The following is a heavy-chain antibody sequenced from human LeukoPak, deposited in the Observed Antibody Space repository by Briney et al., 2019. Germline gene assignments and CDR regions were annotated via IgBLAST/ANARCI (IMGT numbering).Heavy chain of an antibody. Sequence: GGSLRLSCAASGFSFMNAWMIWVRQPPGKGLEWVGRIKSNADGGTPDYAAPARGRFTISRDDSKNTLYLQMNSLKTEDTAVYYCTTFYHEYSPYWGRGTLVTVSS. V-gene: IGHV3-15*01. D-gene: IGHD2/OR15-2a*01. J-gene: IGHJ4*02. CDR1: GFSFMNAW. CDR2: IKSNADGGTP. CDR3: TTFYHEYSPY.